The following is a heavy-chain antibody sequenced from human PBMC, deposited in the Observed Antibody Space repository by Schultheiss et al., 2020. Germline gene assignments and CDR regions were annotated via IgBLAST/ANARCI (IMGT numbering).Heavy chain of an antibody. CDR1: GFTFSNAW. CDR3: TRLGGGSRYGMDV. Sequence: GGSLRLSCAASGFTFSNAWMNWVRQAPGKGLEWVSAISGSGGSTYYADSVKGRFTISRDDSKNTAYLQMNSLKTEDTAVYYCTRLGGGSRYGMDVWGQGTTVTVSS. V-gene: IGHV3-23*01. D-gene: IGHD2-21*01. CDR2: ISGSGGST. J-gene: IGHJ6*02.